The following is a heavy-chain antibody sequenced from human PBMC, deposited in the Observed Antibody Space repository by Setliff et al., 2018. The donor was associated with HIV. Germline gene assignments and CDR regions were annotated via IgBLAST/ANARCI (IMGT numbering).Heavy chain of an antibody. CDR2: IYSGGST. D-gene: IGHD6-6*01. CDR3: ARDIPPEYPGFDL. V-gene: IGHV3-53*01. J-gene: IGHJ3*01. Sequence: GGSLRLSCAVSEVIVSNNYMSWVRQAPGKGLEWVSVIYSGGSTDHADSVKGRFTISRDNSKNTVYLQMTSLRAEDTAVYYCARDIPPEYPGFDLWGQGTVVTVSS. CDR1: EVIVSNNY.